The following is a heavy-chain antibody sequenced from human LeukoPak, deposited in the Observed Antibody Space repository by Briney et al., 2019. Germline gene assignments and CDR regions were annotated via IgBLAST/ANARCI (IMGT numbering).Heavy chain of an antibody. V-gene: IGHV3-30-3*01. CDR1: GFTFSSYA. D-gene: IGHD4-17*01. Sequence: GGSLRLSCAASGFTFSSYAMHWVRQAPGKGLEWVAVISYDGSNKYYADSVKGRFTISRDNSKNTLYLQMSSLRAEDTAVYYCARAYGDYGGDYWGQGTLVTVSS. J-gene: IGHJ4*02. CDR3: ARAYGDYGGDY. CDR2: ISYDGSNK.